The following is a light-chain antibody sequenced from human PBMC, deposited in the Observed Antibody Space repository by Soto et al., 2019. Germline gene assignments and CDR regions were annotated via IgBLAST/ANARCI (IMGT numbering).Light chain of an antibody. CDR2: DAS. V-gene: IGKV1-5*01. CDR3: QQYSSHST. CDR1: QSVNHW. Sequence: DIQMTQYPSTLSASVGERVTISCRASQSVNHWLAWYQRKPGKAPKLLIHDASSLESGVPSRFSGSGSGTEFTLTISSLQPDDFATYYCQQYSSHSTFGQGTKVDIK. J-gene: IGKJ1*01.